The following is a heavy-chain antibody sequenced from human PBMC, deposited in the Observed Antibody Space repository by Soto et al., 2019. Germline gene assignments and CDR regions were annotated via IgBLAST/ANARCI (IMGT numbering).Heavy chain of an antibody. Sequence: SETLSLTCAVYGGSFSGYYWSWIRQPPGKGLEWIGEINHSGVTNYKPSLKRRVTISVDTSKNQFSLQLKSVTSADTALYYCARFSGSYYYAMDVWGQGSTVTVSS. D-gene: IGHD6-19*01. CDR2: INHSGVT. V-gene: IGHV4-34*01. J-gene: IGHJ6*02. CDR1: GGSFSGYY. CDR3: ARFSGSYYYAMDV.